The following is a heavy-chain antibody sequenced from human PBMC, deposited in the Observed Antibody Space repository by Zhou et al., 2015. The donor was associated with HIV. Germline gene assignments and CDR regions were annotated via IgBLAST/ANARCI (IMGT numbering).Heavy chain of an antibody. J-gene: IGHJ5*02. CDR1: GGTFSSYA. CDR3: ARELGLRLGELSLLNWFDP. D-gene: IGHD3-16*02. Sequence: QVQLVQSGAEVKKPGSSVKVSCKASGGTFSSYAISWVRQAPGQGLEWMGGIIPIFGTANYAQKFQGRVTITADESTSTAYMELSSLRSEDTAVYYCARELGLRLGELSLLNWFDPWGQGTLVTVSS. CDR2: IIPIFGTA. V-gene: IGHV1-69*01.